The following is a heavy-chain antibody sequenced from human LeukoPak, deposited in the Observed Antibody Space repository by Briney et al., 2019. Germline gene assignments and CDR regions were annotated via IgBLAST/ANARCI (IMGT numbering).Heavy chain of an antibody. Sequence: SETLSLTCTVSGYSISSGYYWGWIRQPPGKGLEWIGEINHSGSTNYNPSLKSRVTISVDTSKNQFSLKLSSVTAADTAVYYCARDRGNIAAADWFDPWGQGTLVTVSS. CDR1: GYSISSGYY. J-gene: IGHJ5*02. D-gene: IGHD6-13*01. V-gene: IGHV4-38-2*02. CDR3: ARDRGNIAAADWFDP. CDR2: INHSGST.